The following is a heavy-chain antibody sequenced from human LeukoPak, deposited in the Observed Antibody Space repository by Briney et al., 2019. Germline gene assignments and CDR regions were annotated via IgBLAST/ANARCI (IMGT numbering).Heavy chain of an antibody. Sequence: GGSLRLSCAASGFGFGDYGMHWVRQAPGKGLEWVAGILFDGSSTYYGDSVKGRFTISRDNSKNTLYLQMNSVRADDTAVYYCAKGYVWGSYRLCGFDSWGQGSLVTVSS. D-gene: IGHD3-16*02. CDR1: GFGFGDYG. CDR3: AKGYVWGSYRLCGFDS. CDR2: ILFDGSST. J-gene: IGHJ4*02. V-gene: IGHV3-30*18.